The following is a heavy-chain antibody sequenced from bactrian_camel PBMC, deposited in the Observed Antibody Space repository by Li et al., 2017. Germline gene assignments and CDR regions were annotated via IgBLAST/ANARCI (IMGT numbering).Heavy chain of an antibody. V-gene: IGHV3S55*01. CDR1: GFTLANSD. D-gene: IGHD2*01. CDR2: ISINGKT. Sequence: HVQLVESGGGSVQAGGALGISCTASGFTLANSDMGWYRQAPGNECEMVSRISINGKTHYPDSVKGRFTISHDNAKNTLYLHMSSLKPEDTAVYYCAPDAGQSRCSNGYCYCAWGEGTQVTVS. CDR3: APDAGQSRCSNGYCYCA. J-gene: IGHJ4*01.